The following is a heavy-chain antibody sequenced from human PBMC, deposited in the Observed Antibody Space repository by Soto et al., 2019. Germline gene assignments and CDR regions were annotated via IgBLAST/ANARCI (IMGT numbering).Heavy chain of an antibody. CDR2: ISAYNGNT. V-gene: IGHV1-18*01. Sequence: VSVKVSCKAPGYRFACNSIWWLRQSPGQGLEWMGWISAYNGNTNYAQKLQGRVTMTTDTSTSTAYMELRSLRSDDTAVYYCARGYCSGGSCYSRNSYYYYYMDVWGKGTTVTVSS. CDR1: GYRFACNS. D-gene: IGHD2-15*01. J-gene: IGHJ6*03. CDR3: ARGYCSGGSCYSRNSYYYYYMDV.